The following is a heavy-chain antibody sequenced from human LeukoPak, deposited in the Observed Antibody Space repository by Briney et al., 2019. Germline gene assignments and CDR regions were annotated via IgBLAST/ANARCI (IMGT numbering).Heavy chain of an antibody. J-gene: IGHJ5*02. CDR2: INPNSGGT. V-gene: IGHV1-2*02. D-gene: IGHD6-19*01. CDR3: AREGGYSSGLNWFDP. Sequence: ASVKVSCKASGYTFTGYYMHWVRQAPGQGLGWMGWINPNSGGTNYAQKFQGRVTMTRDASISTAYMELSRLRSDDTAVYYCAREGGYSSGLNWFDPWGQGTLVTVSS. CDR1: GYTFTGYY.